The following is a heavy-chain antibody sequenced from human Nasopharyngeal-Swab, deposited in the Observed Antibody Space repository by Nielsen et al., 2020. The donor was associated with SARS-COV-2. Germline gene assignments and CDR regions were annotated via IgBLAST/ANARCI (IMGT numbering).Heavy chain of an antibody. CDR2: IWYDGSNK. Sequence: WIRQPPGKGLEWVAVIWYDGSNKYYADSVKGRFTISRDNSKNTLYLQMNSLRAEDTAVYYCASARSGYDSDFDCWGQGTLVTVSS. J-gene: IGHJ4*02. V-gene: IGHV3-33*01. D-gene: IGHD5-12*01. CDR3: ASARSGYDSDFDC.